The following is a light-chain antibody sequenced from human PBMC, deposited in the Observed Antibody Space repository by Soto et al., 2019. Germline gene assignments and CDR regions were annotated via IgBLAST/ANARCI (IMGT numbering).Light chain of an antibody. CDR2: CDT. Sequence: QSVLTQPNSVSGAPGQRVTISCTGSSSNIGAPYGVHWYQQLPGTAPKLLLYCDTNRPSGVPDRFSGSKSGASASLAITGIQAEDETDSDCQSYDSSLNGYVFGTGTKLTV. CDR1: SSNIGAPYG. V-gene: IGLV1-40*01. CDR3: QSYDSSLNGYV. J-gene: IGLJ1*01.